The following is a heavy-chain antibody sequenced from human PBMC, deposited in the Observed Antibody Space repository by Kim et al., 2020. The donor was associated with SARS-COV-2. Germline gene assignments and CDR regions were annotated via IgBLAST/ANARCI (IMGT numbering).Heavy chain of an antibody. D-gene: IGHD6-19*01. CDR3: ARSSAVPDYFAS. J-gene: IGHJ4*02. CDR1: GGSFSGYY. Sequence: SETLSLTCAVYGGSFSGYYWSWIRQPPGKGLEWIGEINHSGSTNYNPSLKSRVTISVDTPKNQSSLKLSSVPAADTAVYYCARSSAVPDYFASWGQGTLV. V-gene: IGHV4-34*01. CDR2: INHSGST.